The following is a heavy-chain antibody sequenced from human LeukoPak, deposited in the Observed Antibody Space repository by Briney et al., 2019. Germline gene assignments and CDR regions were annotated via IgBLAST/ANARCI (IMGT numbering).Heavy chain of an antibody. CDR1: GGSISSGGYS. J-gene: IGHJ6*03. V-gene: IGHV4-34*01. CDR2: INHSGST. Sequence: SETLSLTCAVSGGSISSGGYSWSWIRQPPGKGLEWIGEINHSGSTNYNPSLKSRVTISVDTSKNQFSLKLSSVTAADTAVYYCARLAPHYYYKDVWGKGTTVTVSS. CDR3: ARLAPHYYYKDV.